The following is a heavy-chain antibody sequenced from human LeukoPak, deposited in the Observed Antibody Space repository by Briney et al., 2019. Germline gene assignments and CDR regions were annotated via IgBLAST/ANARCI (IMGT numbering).Heavy chain of an antibody. D-gene: IGHD6-13*01. CDR3: AKDIGAAAGTWLDY. V-gene: IGHV3-30*02. CDR2: MQYDGSDK. Sequence: GGSLRLSCAASGFTFSNYGMHWVRQAPGKGLEWVAFMQYDGSDKFFADSVKGRFTISRDNAKNSLYLQMNSLRAEDTALYYCAKDIGAAAGTWLDYWGQGTLVTVSS. CDR1: GFTFSNYG. J-gene: IGHJ4*02.